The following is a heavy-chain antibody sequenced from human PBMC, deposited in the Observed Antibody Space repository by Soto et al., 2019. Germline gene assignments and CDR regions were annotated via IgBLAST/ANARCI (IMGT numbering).Heavy chain of an antibody. CDR3: TTTPRISMVRGVIIKADGMDV. V-gene: IGHV3-15*07. J-gene: IGHJ6*02. CDR1: GFTFSNAW. Sequence: EVELVESGGGLVKPGGSLRLSCAASGFTFSNAWMNWVRQTPGKGLEWVGRIKSKTDGGTTDYAAPVKGRFTISRDDSENTLYLQMNSLKIEDTAVYYCTTTPRISMVRGVIIKADGMDVWGQGTTVTVS. CDR2: IKSKTDGGTT. D-gene: IGHD3-10*01.